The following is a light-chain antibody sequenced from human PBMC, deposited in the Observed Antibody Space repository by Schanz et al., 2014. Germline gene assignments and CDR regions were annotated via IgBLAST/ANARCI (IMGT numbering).Light chain of an antibody. CDR3: QQFINYPLT. J-gene: IGKJ4*01. CDR1: QNIGSN. CDR2: GAS. V-gene: IGKV3D-15*01. Sequence: EIVMTQSPATLSVSPGGRATLSCRASQNIGSNLAWYQQRPGQAPRLLIYGASARASGIPGRFSGGGSGTDFTLTVSSLQSEDFATYYCQQFINYPLTFGGGTKVEIK.